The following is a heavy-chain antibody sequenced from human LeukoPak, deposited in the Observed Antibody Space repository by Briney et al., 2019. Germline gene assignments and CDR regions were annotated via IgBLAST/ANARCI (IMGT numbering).Heavy chain of an antibody. Sequence: SETLSLTCTVSGGSISSGGYYWSWIRQHPGKGLEWIGYIYYSGSTYYNPSLKSRVTISVDTSKNQFSLKLSSVTAADTAVYYCAREGVDDIVLMVYSDAFDIWGQGTMVTVSS. CDR3: AREGVDDIVLMVYSDAFDI. CDR2: IYYSGST. CDR1: GGSISSGGYY. V-gene: IGHV4-31*03. D-gene: IGHD2-8*01. J-gene: IGHJ3*02.